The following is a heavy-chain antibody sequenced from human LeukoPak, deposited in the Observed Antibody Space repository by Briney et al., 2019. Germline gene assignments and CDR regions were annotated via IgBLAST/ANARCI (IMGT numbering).Heavy chain of an antibody. CDR2: INIDGSTT. V-gene: IGHV3-74*01. D-gene: IGHD1-1*01. J-gene: IGHJ4*02. CDR3: ISDHTGHDDY. CDR1: GFGFSSYW. Sequence: GGSLRLSCAASGFGFSSYWMHWVRQAPGKGLVWVSRINIDGSTTTYADSVKGRFTISRDNAKNTLSLQMNSLRADDTAVYYCISDHTGHDDYWGQGTLVTVSS.